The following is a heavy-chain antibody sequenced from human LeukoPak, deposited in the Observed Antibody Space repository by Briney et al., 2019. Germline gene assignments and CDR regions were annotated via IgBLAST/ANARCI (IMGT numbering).Heavy chain of an antibody. V-gene: IGHV1-69*06. J-gene: IGHJ6*03. D-gene: IGHD5-18*01. CDR1: GGTLSSYA. CDR3: AREDSTAMVPRSYYYYYMDV. CDR2: IIPIFGTA. Sequence: ASVNVSCKASGGTLSSYAISWVRQAPGQGLEWMGGIIPIFGTANYAQKFQGRVTITADKSTSTAYMELSSLRSEDTAVYYCAREDSTAMVPRSYYYYYMDVWGKGTTVTVSS.